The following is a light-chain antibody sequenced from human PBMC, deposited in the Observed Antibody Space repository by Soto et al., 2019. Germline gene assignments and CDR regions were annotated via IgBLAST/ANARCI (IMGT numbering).Light chain of an antibody. V-gene: IGLV2-14*01. J-gene: IGLJ1*01. CDR2: DVS. CDR3: NSYTSSSSYV. CDR1: SSDVGGYNY. Sequence: SVLTQPASVSGSPGQSITISCTGTSSDVGGYNYVSWYPQHPGKAPKLMIYDVSNRPSGVSNRFSGSKSGNTASLTISGLQAEDEADYYCNSYTSSSSYVFVTGTKVTVL.